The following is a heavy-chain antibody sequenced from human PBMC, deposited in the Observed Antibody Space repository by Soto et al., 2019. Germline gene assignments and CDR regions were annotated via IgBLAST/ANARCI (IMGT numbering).Heavy chain of an antibody. J-gene: IGHJ5*02. CDR2: IYSGGDI. CDR1: GFTVSSTNY. D-gene: IGHD6-13*01. Sequence: HPGGSLKLSCTASGFTVSSTNYMTWVRQAPEKGLQWVSVIYSGGDIYYADSVKGRFTISRDNAKNSLYLQMNSLRAEDTAVYYCARHPERIAEIGWFDPWGQGTLVTVSS. V-gene: IGHV3-66*04. CDR3: ARHPERIAEIGWFDP.